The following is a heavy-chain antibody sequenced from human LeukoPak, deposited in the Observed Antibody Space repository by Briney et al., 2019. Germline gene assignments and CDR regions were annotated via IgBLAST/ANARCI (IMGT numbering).Heavy chain of an antibody. J-gene: IGHJ3*02. Sequence: SVKASCKASGGTFSNYAISWVRQAPGQGLEWLGGIIPIFGPPNTAQKFQGRVTITADESTSTVHMELSSLTSEDTAMYYCARDRSSGTFDSFGIWGPGTMVTVSS. CDR1: GGTFSNYA. D-gene: IGHD1-26*01. CDR2: IIPIFGPP. CDR3: ARDRSSGTFDSFGI. V-gene: IGHV1-69*13.